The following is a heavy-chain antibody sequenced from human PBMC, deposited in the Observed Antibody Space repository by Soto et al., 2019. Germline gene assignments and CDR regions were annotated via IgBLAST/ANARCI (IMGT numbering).Heavy chain of an antibody. J-gene: IGHJ4*02. CDR1: GYTFTSYA. D-gene: IGHD2-21*01. CDR2: INAGNGNT. Sequence: QVQVVQSGAEEKKPGASVKVSCKASGYTFTSYAMHWVRQAPGQRLEWMGWINAGNGNTKHSQKFQGRVTITRDTSASTAYMELSSLRPEDTAVCYCARGGEPIDYWGQGTLVTVSS. CDR3: ARGGEPIDY. V-gene: IGHV1-3*05.